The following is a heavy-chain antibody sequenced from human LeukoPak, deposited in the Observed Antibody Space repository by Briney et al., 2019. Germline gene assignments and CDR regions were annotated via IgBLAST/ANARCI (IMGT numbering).Heavy chain of an antibody. CDR3: ARTFGSGSYYNKGNFDY. D-gene: IGHD3-10*01. CDR2: INHSGST. CDR1: GGSFSGYY. Sequence: PSETLSLTCAVYGGSFSGYYWNWIRQPPGKGLEWIGEINHSGSTTYNPSLKSRVTISLDTSKNQFSLKLSSVTAADTAVYYCARTFGSGSYYNKGNFDYWGQGTLVTVSS. V-gene: IGHV4-34*01. J-gene: IGHJ4*02.